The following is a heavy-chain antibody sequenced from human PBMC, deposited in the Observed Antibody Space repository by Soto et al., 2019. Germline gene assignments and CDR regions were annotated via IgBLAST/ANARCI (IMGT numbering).Heavy chain of an antibody. D-gene: IGHD1-20*01. CDR3: AKDPRLYNWNPDAFDI. J-gene: IGHJ3*02. Sequence: GGSLRLSCAASGFTFSSYAMSWVRQAPGKGLEWVSAISGSGGSTYYADSVKGRFTISRDNSKNTLYLQMNSLRAEDTAVYYCAKDPRLYNWNPDAFDIWGQGTMVTVSS. V-gene: IGHV3-23*01. CDR2: ISGSGGST. CDR1: GFTFSSYA.